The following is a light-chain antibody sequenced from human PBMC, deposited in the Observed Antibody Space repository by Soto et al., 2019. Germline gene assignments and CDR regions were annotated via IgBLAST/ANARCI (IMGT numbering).Light chain of an antibody. J-gene: IGKJ4*01. CDR3: QQFSSPLT. CDR2: DGT. Sequence: AIQLTQSPSSLSASVGDRVTITCRASQGIGGALAWYQQRPGKAPNLLIYDGTSLESGVPSRFAGSGSGTDFTLTISSLQPEDFATYYCQQFSSPLTFGGGTKVDIK. CDR1: QGIGGA. V-gene: IGKV1-13*02.